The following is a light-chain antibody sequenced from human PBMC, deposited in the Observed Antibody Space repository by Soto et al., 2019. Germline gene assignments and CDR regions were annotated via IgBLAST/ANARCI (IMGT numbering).Light chain of an antibody. CDR1: QSVLYSSNNKNY. CDR2: WAS. V-gene: IGKV4-1*01. J-gene: IGKJ1*01. CDR3: QQYYRPWT. Sequence: DIVMTQSPDSLAVSLGERATINCKSSQSVLYSSNNKNYLAWYQQKPGQPPKLLIYWASTRESGVPDRFSGSGSGTDFPLTISSLHAEDVAVYYCQQYYRPWTFGQGTKVEIK.